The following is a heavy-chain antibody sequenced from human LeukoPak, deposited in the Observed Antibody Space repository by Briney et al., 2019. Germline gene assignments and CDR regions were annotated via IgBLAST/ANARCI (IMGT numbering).Heavy chain of an antibody. CDR2: VIWNGDST. CDR1: GFIFSSYG. J-gene: IGHJ4*02. V-gene: IGHV3-20*04. D-gene: IGHD5-24*01. CDR3: ARRDGFYSFDY. Sequence: PGGSLRLSCADSGFIFSSYGMSWVRQAPGKGLEWVSGVIWNGDSTRYADSVKGRFTISRDNAKNSLFLHMNSLRAEDTAVYYCARRDGFYSFDYWGQGTLVTVSS.